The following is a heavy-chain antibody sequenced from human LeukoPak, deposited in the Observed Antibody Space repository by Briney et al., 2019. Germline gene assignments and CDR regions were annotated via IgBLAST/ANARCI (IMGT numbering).Heavy chain of an antibody. V-gene: IGHV1-69*06. J-gene: IGHJ6*03. D-gene: IGHD2-8*01. Sequence: SVKVSCKASGGTFSSYAISWVRQAPGQGLEWMGGIIPIFGTANYAQKFQGRVTITADKSTSTAYMELSSLRSEDTAVYYCARTTPLHRTNGVCYTPYYYYMDVWGKGTTVTVSS. CDR2: IIPIFGTA. CDR3: ARTTPLHRTNGVCYTPYYYYMDV. CDR1: GGTFSSYA.